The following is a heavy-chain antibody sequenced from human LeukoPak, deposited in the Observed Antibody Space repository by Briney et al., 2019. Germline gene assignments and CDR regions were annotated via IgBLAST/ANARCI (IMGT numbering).Heavy chain of an antibody. CDR3: ARQSGSYFPHFDY. D-gene: IGHD1-26*01. CDR1: GGSISRSSYY. CDR2: IYDSGST. V-gene: IGHV4-39*07. Sequence: ASETLSLTCTVSGGSISRSSYYWGWIRQPPGKGLEWIGSIYDSGSTYYNPSLKSRVTISVDTSKNQFSLKLSSVTAADTAVYYCARQSGSYFPHFDYWGQGTLVTVSS. J-gene: IGHJ4*02.